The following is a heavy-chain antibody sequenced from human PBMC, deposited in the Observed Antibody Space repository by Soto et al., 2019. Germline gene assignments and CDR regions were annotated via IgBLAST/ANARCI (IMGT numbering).Heavy chain of an antibody. CDR1: GGTFSSYA. J-gene: IGHJ4*02. CDR3: ARRGYYYDSSGYCCYYFDY. CDR2: IIPIFGTA. Sequence: ASVKVSCKASGGTFSSYAISWVRQAPGQGLEWMGGIIPIFGTANYAQKFQGRVTITADKSTSTAYMELSSLRSEDTAVYYCARRGYYYDSSGYCCYYFDYWGQGTLVTVSS. D-gene: IGHD3-22*01. V-gene: IGHV1-69*06.